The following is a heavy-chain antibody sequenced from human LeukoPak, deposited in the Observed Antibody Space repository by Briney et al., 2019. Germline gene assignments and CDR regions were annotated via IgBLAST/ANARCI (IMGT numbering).Heavy chain of an antibody. D-gene: IGHD3-10*01. CDR2: ISSSGRTI. CDR1: GFTFSSYS. Sequence: GGSLRLSCAASGFTFSSYSMNWVRQAPGKGLEWVSYISSSGRTIYYADSVKGRFTISRDNAKNSLYLQMNSLRAEDTAVYYCARDGAAGFGDLDYWGQGTLVTVSS. V-gene: IGHV3-48*04. J-gene: IGHJ4*02. CDR3: ARDGAAGFGDLDY.